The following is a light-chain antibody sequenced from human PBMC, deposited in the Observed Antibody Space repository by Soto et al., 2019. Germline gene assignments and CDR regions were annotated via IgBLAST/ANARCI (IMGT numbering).Light chain of an antibody. CDR1: QGISSN. CDR2: GAS. V-gene: IGKV1-9*01. Sequence: QLTQSPSSLSASVGDRVTLTCRASQGISSNLAWYQQKPGRAPKLLIFGASTLQSGVPSRFSGSGSGTDCTLTISSLQPEDFATYFCQKLDAYPPCTFGQGTNVEIK. J-gene: IGKJ1*01. CDR3: QKLDAYPPCT.